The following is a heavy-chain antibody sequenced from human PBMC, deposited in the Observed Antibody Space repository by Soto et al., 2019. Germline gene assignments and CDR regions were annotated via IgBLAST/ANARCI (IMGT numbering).Heavy chain of an antibody. CDR3: ARRCSGRRCYSGPGMDI. J-gene: IGHJ6*02. CDR2: IYPGDSDT. D-gene: IGHD2-15*01. CDR1: DYSFTNHC. Sequence: PVESLNIPCKVSDYSFTNHCIRWVRQMPGKGLEWMGIIYPGDSDTRYSPSFQGQVTISADKSISTAYLQWSSLKASDTAMYYCARRCSGRRCYSGPGMDICGEGTMVTV. V-gene: IGHV5-51*01.